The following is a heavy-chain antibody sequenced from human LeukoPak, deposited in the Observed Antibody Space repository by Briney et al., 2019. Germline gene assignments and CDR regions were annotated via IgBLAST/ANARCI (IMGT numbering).Heavy chain of an antibody. D-gene: IGHD3-3*01. CDR3: ARDSRRDVLRFLEWLLHFDY. V-gene: IGHV3-53*01. Sequence: PGGSLRLSCAGSGFTSSTYWMTWVRQAPGKGLEWVSVIYSGGSTYYADSVKGRFTISRDNSKNTLYLQMNSLRAEDTAVYYCARDSRRDVLRFLEWLLHFDYWGQGTLVTVSS. CDR2: IYSGGST. CDR1: GFTSSTYW. J-gene: IGHJ4*02.